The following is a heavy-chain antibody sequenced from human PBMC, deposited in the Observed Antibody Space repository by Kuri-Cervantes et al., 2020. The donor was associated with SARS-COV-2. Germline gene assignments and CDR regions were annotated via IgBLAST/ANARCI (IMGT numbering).Heavy chain of an antibody. J-gene: IGHJ4*02. CDR3: AKDGGDGYNLWYFDY. D-gene: IGHD5-24*01. CDR2: IIPIFGTA. Sequence: SVKVSCKASGGTFSSYAISWVRQAPGQGLEWMGGIIPIFGTANYAQKFQGRVTITTDESTSTAYMELSSLRSEDTAVYYCAKDGGDGYNLWYFDYWGQGTLVTVSS. CDR1: GGTFSSYA. V-gene: IGHV1-69*05.